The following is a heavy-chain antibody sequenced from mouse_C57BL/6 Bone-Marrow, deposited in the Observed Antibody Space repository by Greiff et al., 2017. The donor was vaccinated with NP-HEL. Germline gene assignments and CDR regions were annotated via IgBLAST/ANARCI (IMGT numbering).Heavy chain of an antibody. CDR1: GYTFTSYL. CDR2: IDPYSGGT. D-gene: IGHD1-1*01. V-gene: IGHV1-72*01. J-gene: IGHJ2*01. Sequence: VQLQQPGAELVKPGASVKLSCKASGYTFTSYLMHWVKQRPGRGLEWIGRIDPYSGGTKYNEKFKSKATLTVDKPSSTAYMQLNSLTSEDSAVYNCARYYYGSSSCDYWGQGTTLTVSS. CDR3: ARYYYGSSSCDY.